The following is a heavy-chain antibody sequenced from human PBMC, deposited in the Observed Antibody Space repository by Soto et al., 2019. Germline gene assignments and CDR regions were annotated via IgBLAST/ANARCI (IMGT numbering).Heavy chain of an antibody. CDR1: GGSFGKSA. CDR2: FIPVYRTL. J-gene: IGHJ5*01. Sequence: SVKVSCKASGGSFGKSASNWERQTPGQGLEWLGGFIPVYRTLNYAQKFQGRVTITADESTGTAYMTLSSLASDDTAVYYCATGVIWIGYFTVDSWGHGTRVPSSS. D-gene: IGHD3-3*01. CDR3: ATGVIWIGYFTVDS. V-gene: IGHV1-69*13.